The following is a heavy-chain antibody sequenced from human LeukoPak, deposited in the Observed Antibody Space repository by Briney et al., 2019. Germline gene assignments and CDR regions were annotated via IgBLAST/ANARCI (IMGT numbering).Heavy chain of an antibody. CDR1: GFTFSTYA. CDR2: ISGSGDST. CDR3: ASAGYSYVFDY. Sequence: GGSLRLSCAASGFTFSTYAMNWGRQAPGKGLEWVSAISGSGDSTYYADSVKGRFTISRDNSKNTLYVQMTSLRGEDTAVYYCASAGYSYVFDYGGQGTLVTVS. V-gene: IGHV3-23*01. D-gene: IGHD5-18*01. J-gene: IGHJ4*02.